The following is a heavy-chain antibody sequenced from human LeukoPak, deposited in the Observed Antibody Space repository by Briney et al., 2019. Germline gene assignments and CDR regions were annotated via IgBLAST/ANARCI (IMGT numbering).Heavy chain of an antibody. CDR3: AKVVYDSSGYSDY. CDR2: ISGSGGST. Sequence: GGSLRLSCAASGFTFSSYALSWVRQAPGKGLDWVSAISGSGGSTYYADSVKGRLTISRDNSKNTLYLQMNSLRAEDTAVYYCAKVVYDSSGYSDYWGQGTLVTVSS. V-gene: IGHV3-23*01. D-gene: IGHD3-22*01. CDR1: GFTFSSYA. J-gene: IGHJ4*02.